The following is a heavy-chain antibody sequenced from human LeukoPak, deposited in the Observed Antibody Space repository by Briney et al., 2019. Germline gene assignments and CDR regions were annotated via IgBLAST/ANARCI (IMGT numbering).Heavy chain of an antibody. Sequence: GGSLRLSCAASGFTFSSYSMNWVRQAPGKGLECVSYISSTSRTIYNADSVKGRFTISRDNAKNSLYLQMTSLRAEDTAVYYCARIWESTRDDWGQGTLVTVS. CDR2: ISSTSRTI. CDR3: ARIWESTRDD. CDR1: GFTFSSYS. J-gene: IGHJ4*02. V-gene: IGHV3-48*01. D-gene: IGHD1-26*01.